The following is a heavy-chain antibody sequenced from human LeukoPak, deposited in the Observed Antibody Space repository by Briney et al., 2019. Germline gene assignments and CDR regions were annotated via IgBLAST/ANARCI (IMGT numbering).Heavy chain of an antibody. J-gene: IGHJ4*02. D-gene: IGHD2-21*02. CDR1: GFTFSSYG. Sequence: TGGSLRLSCAASGFTFSSYGMHWVRQAPGKGLEWVAVIWYDGSNKYYADSVKGRFTISRDDSKNTLYLQMNSLRAEDTALYYCARVSPEIVVVTGTGAPDYWGQGTLVTVSS. CDR2: IWYDGSNK. V-gene: IGHV3-33*01. CDR3: ARVSPEIVVVTGTGAPDY.